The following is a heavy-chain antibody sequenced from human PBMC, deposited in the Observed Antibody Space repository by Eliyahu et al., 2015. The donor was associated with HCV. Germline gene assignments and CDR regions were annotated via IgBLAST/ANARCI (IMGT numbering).Heavy chain of an antibody. V-gene: IGHV3-23*01. Sequence: EVQLLESGGGLVQPGGSLRLXCAASGFSFSSYAMSWVRQTPGKGLEWVSGISASGENTYYADSVQGRFTISRDDSKNTLYLQMNNLRAEDTALYYCAKSGYASSALFDLWGRGTLVTVSS. CDR1: GFSFSSYA. J-gene: IGHJ2*01. CDR2: ISASGENT. CDR3: AKSGYASSALFDL. D-gene: IGHD3-22*01.